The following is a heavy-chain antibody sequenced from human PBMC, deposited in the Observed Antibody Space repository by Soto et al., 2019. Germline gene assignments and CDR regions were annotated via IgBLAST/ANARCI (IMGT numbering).Heavy chain of an antibody. CDR1: GGTFSSYA. V-gene: IGHV1-69*06. Sequence: QVQLVQSGAEVKKPGSSVKVSCKASGGTFSSYAISWVRQAHGQGLEWMGGIIPIFGTANYAQKFQGRVTITADKSTSTAYMELSSLRSEDTAVYYCERERRDSGSRTIYYGMDVWGQGTTVTVSS. CDR2: IIPIFGTA. D-gene: IGHD6-13*01. J-gene: IGHJ6*02. CDR3: ERERRDSGSRTIYYGMDV.